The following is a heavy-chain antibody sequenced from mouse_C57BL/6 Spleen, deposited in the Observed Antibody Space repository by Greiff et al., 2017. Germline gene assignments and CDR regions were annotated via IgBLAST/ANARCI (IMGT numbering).Heavy chain of an antibody. J-gene: IGHJ2*01. D-gene: IGHD1-1*01. CDR3: AREGSTTVVAGYC. Sequence: QVQLQQPGAELVKPGASVKMSCKASGYTFTSYWITWVKQRPGQGLEWIGDIYPGSGSTNYNEKFKSKATLTVDTSSSTACMQLSSLTSEDSAVYCCAREGSTTVVAGYCWGQGTTLTVS. CDR1: GYTFTSYW. V-gene: IGHV1-55*01. CDR2: IYPGSGST.